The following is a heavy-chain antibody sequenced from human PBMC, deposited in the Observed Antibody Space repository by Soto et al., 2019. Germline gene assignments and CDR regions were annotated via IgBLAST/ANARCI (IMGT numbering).Heavy chain of an antibody. CDR1: GFTVSSNY. D-gene: IGHD2-15*01. J-gene: IGHJ6*02. CDR2: IYNGGST. CDR3: ARDRIQAGMDV. Sequence: EVQLVESGGGLVQPGGSLRLSCAASGFTVSSNYMSWVRQAPGKGLEWVSVIYNGGSTYHSDSVKGRFTISIDNSKNTMYLQMNSMRAEGTAVYDCARDRIQAGMDVWGQGTKVTVSS. V-gene: IGHV3-66*01.